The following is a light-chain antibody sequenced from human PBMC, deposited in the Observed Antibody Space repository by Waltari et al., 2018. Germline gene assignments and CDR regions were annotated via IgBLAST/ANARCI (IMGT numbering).Light chain of an antibody. V-gene: IGLV3-1*01. CDR3: QAWDSIVV. J-gene: IGLJ2*01. CDR1: KLGNKF. Sequence: SYELTQPPSVSVSPGQTTTITCSGDKLGNKFICWYQQKPGQSPVLVIYQDYKRPSGIPERFSGSNSGNTATLTSSETQAMDEADYYGQAWDSIVVFGGGTKLTVL. CDR2: QDY.